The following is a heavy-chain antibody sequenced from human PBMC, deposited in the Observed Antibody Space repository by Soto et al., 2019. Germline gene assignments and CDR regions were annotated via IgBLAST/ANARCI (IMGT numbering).Heavy chain of an antibody. CDR2: IIPIFGTA. CDR3: SREPSRGWYEEGFDP. CDR1: GGTFSSYA. J-gene: IGHJ5*02. V-gene: IGHV1-69*13. Sequence: GASVKVSCKASGGTFSSYAISWVRQAPGQGLEWMGGIIPIFGTANYAQKFQGRVTITADESTSTAYMALRSLRSEDTAVYYCSREPSRGWYEEGFDPWGQGTLVTVSS. D-gene: IGHD6-19*01.